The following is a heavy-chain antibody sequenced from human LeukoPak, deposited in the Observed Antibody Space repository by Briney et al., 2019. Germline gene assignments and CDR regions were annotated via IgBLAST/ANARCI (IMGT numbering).Heavy chain of an antibody. CDR3: ARAHYGDYGVGY. CDR2: ISGSRT. Sequence: GGSLRLSCAASGFTFSSYAMSWVRQAPGKGLEWVSAISGSRTYYADSVKGRFTISRDNSKNTLSLQMNSLRAEDTAVYCCARAHYGDYGVGYWGQGTLVTVSS. CDR1: GFTFSSYA. V-gene: IGHV3-23*01. D-gene: IGHD4-17*01. J-gene: IGHJ4*02.